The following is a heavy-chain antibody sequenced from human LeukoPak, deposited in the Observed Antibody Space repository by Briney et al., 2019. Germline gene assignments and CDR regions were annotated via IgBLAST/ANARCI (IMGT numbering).Heavy chain of an antibody. CDR2: IWYDGSNK. CDR1: GFTFSSYG. J-gene: IGHJ3*02. CDR3: AKSGTYCSGGSCYRDDAFDI. V-gene: IGHV3-33*06. D-gene: IGHD2-15*01. Sequence: GGSLRLSCAASGFTFSSYGMHWVRQAPGKGLEWVAVIWYDGSNKYYADSVKGRFTISRDNSKNTLYLQMNSLRAEDTAVYYCAKSGTYCSGGSCYRDDAFDIWGHGTMVTVSS.